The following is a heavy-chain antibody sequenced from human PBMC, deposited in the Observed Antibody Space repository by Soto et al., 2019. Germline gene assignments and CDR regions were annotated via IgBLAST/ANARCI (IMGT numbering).Heavy chain of an antibody. J-gene: IGHJ6*02. D-gene: IGHD6-13*01. Sequence: QVQLQQWGAGLLKPSETLSLTCAVYGGSFSGYYWSWIRQPPGKGLEWIGEINHSGSTNYNPSLKSRVTISVDTSKNQFSLKLSSVTAADTAVYYCARGGPYSSSWYGYYYYYGMDVWGQGTTVTVSS. V-gene: IGHV4-34*01. CDR3: ARGGPYSSSWYGYYYYYGMDV. CDR2: INHSGST. CDR1: GGSFSGYY.